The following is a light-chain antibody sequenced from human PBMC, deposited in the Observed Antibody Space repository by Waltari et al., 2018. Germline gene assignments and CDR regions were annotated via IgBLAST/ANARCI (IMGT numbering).Light chain of an antibody. J-gene: IGLJ1*01. V-gene: IGLV2-14*01. CDR1: THDVGGNNL. CDR2: EVT. Sequence: QSALTQPASVSCSPAQSITLFCTGNTHDVGGNNLFSWYQHHPGKAPKLIIYEVTKRPSGVSTRFSGSKSGNTASLTISGLQAEDEADYYCHSYTGSRTYVFGTVTKVTVL. CDR3: HSYTGSRTYV.